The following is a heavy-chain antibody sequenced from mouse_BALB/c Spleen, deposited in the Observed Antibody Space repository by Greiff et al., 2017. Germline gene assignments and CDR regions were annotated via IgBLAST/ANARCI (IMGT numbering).Heavy chain of an antibody. J-gene: IGHJ4*01. CDR2: IYPGDGDT. V-gene: IGHV1-82*01. CDR1: GYAFSSSW. Sequence: QVQLQQSGPELVKPGASVKISCKASGYAFSSSWMNWVKQRPGQGLEWIGRIYPGDGDTNYNGKFKGKATLTADKSSSTAYMQLSSLTSVDSAVYFCARGNYYGYDLYYYAMDYWGQGTSVTVSS. D-gene: IGHD2-2*01. CDR3: ARGNYYGYDLYYYAMDY.